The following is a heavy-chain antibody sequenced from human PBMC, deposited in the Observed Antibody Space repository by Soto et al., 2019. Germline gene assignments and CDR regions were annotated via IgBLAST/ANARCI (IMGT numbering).Heavy chain of an antibody. J-gene: IGHJ5*02. D-gene: IGHD2-15*01. CDR2: INPDNGNT. CDR3: ARGIATGQLDP. V-gene: IGHV1-3*01. CDR1: GYTFTRYT. Sequence: SAEVSLRASGYTFTRYTMNWVRQAPGQRLEWMGWINPDNGNTKSSQKFQDRVIITRDTSASTAYMDLSSLRSEDTAVYYCARGIATGQLDPWGQGTLVTVSS.